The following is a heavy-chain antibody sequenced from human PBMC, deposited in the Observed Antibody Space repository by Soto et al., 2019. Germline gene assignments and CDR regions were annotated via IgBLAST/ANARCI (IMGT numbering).Heavy chain of an antibody. CDR3: ARDWGTGYDILTGYYSAQGSDAFDI. J-gene: IGHJ3*02. Sequence: EVQLVASGGGLVKPGGSLRLSCAASGFTFSSYSMNWVRQAPGKGLEWVSSISSSSSYIYYADSVKGRFTISRDNAKNSLYLQMNSLRAEDTAVYYCARDWGTGYDILTGYYSAQGSDAFDIWGQGTMVTVSS. CDR1: GFTFSSYS. V-gene: IGHV3-21*01. CDR2: ISSSSSYI. D-gene: IGHD3-9*01.